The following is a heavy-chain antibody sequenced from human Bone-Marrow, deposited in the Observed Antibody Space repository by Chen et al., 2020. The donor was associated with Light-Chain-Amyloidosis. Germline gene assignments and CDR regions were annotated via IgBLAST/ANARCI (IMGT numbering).Heavy chain of an antibody. CDR2: INDSGVS. J-gene: IGHJ6*02. V-gene: IGHV4-34*02. Sequence: QVHLQMWGAGLLRPSETLSLTCGVYGGSFSNYYWNWIRQSPGKGLEWIGEINDSGVSNKNPSLKSRVTMSVDTSKKQFSLKLTSVTAADTAMYYCARNGICSGDYCYYYYGMDVWGQGITVTVSS. CDR3: ARNGICSGDYCYYYYGMDV. D-gene: IGHD1-26*01. CDR1: GGSFSNYY.